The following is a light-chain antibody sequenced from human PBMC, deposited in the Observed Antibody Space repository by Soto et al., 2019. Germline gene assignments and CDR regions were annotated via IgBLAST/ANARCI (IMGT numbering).Light chain of an antibody. CDR3: QQYSTYTPRT. J-gene: IGKJ1*01. V-gene: IGKV1-5*03. CDR2: NAS. Sequence: DIHMSQSPSTLSASVGYRVTITCGASQSISIWLAWYQQKPGNAPKIXIYNASSLESGVPSTFSGSGSGTEFTLTISSLQPDDFAPYYCQQYSTYTPRTFGQGTKV. CDR1: QSISIW.